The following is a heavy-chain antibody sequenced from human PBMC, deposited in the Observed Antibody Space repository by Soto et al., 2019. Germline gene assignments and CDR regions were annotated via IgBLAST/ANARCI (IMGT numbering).Heavy chain of an antibody. V-gene: IGHV4-59*01. CDR2: IYYSGST. Sequence: QVQLQESGPGLVKPSETLSLTCTVSGGSISSYYWSWIRQPPGKGLEWIGYIYYSGSTNYNPSLKSRVTISVDTSKNQFSLKLSSVTAADTAVYYCARRRGYCSGGSCYPNWYFDLWGRGTLVTVSS. CDR1: GGSISSYY. D-gene: IGHD2-15*01. CDR3: ARRRGYCSGGSCYPNWYFDL. J-gene: IGHJ2*01.